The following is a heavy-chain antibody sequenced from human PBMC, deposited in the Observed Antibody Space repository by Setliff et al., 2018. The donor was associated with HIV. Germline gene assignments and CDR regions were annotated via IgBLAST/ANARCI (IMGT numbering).Heavy chain of an antibody. J-gene: IGHJ6*02. CDR3: ARDDSNYRQHGMDV. D-gene: IGHD4-4*01. V-gene: IGHV3-11*04. CDR2: ISSSGSTI. Sequence: GGSLRLSCAASGFTFSNAWMSWVRQAPGKGLEWVSYISSSGSTIYYADSVKGRFTISRDNAKNSLYLQMNSLRAEDTAVYYCARDDSNYRQHGMDVWGQGTTVTVSS. CDR1: GFTFSNAW.